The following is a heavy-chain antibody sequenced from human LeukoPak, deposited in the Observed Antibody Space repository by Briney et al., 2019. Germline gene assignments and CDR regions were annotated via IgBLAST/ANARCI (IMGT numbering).Heavy chain of an antibody. V-gene: IGHV1-2*02. CDR2: INPKNGDT. D-gene: IGHD1-26*01. Sequence: ASGTVFCNAAGYGFTDYFMHWVRQAPGQGLGWMGWINPKNGDTNYAQNLQGRVTMTRDTNILTVYMEVSSLRSDDTAVYYCAKGRLSGSYNRFESWGQGTLVTVSS. CDR1: GYGFTDYF. CDR3: AKGRLSGSYNRFES. J-gene: IGHJ5*01.